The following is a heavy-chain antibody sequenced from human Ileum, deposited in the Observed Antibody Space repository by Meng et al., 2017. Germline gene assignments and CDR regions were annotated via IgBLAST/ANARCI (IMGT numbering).Heavy chain of an antibody. Sequence: QVPLVQSGAEEKQPGPSAKLSCKSSGHTFTSHYMHWVRQAPGQGLEGMGIINASDCSTSYAQKFQGRVTMTRDTSTSTVYMELSSLRSEDTAVYYCTRGRAAVVRAFDYWGQGTLVTVSS. CDR2: INASDCST. D-gene: IGHD2-8*01. V-gene: IGHV1-46*03. CDR3: TRGRAAVVRAFDY. CDR1: GHTFTSHY. J-gene: IGHJ4*02.